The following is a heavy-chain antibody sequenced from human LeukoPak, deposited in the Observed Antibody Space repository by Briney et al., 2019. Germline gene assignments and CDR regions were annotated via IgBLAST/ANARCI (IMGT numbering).Heavy chain of an antibody. V-gene: IGHV3-23*01. CDR2: ISGSGGST. CDR1: GFTFSSYA. CDR3: AREDIVVVPAAMDYYYYGMDV. Sequence: GGSLRLSCAASGFTFSSYAMSWVRQAPGKGLEWVSAISGSGGSTYYADSVKGRFTISRDNSKNTLYLQMNSLRAEDTAVYYCAREDIVVVPAAMDYYYYGMDVWGQGTTVTVSS. J-gene: IGHJ6*02. D-gene: IGHD2-2*01.